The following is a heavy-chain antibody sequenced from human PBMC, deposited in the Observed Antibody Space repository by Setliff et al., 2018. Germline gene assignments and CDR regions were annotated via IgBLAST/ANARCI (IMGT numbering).Heavy chain of an antibody. CDR3: TTGLRHGVPYFDL. CDR1: GYTFTDYY. J-gene: IGHJ4*02. Sequence: ASVKVSCKASGYTFTDYYMHWVQQAPGKGLEWMGRVDPEDGHTKYAERFQGRITISADTSLDIAHMELGSLTSEDTAVYYCTTGLRHGVPYFDLWGQGTLVTSPQ. D-gene: IGHD3-10*01. CDR2: VDPEDGHT. V-gene: IGHV1-69-2*01.